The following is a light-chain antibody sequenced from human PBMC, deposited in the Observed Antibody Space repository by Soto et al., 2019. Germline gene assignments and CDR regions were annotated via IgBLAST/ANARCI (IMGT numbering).Light chain of an antibody. J-gene: IGKJ2*01. Sequence: DIQMTQSPSSLSASVGDRVTITCRSSQSISSYLNWDQQKPGKAPKLLIYAAASLQRGVPSRFSGSGSRTDFPLTISSLQPEHCATYYCQQSYSTLRTFGQGTKLEIK. CDR2: AAA. V-gene: IGKV1-39*01. CDR1: QSISSY. CDR3: QQSYSTLRT.